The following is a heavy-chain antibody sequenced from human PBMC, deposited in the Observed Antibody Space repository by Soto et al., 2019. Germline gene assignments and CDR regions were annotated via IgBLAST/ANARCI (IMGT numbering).Heavy chain of an antibody. J-gene: IGHJ4*02. CDR3: AAPDSSGHYQFFDY. CDR2: ILAIFGTA. D-gene: IGHD3-22*01. V-gene: IGHV1-69*01. Sequence: QVQLVQSGAELKKPGSSVKVSCTASGGAFSKYAISWVRQAPGQGLEWMGGILAIFGTAHYAQKFQGRVSMTADESTSTVYMELRNLTSDDTAVYFCAAPDSSGHYQFFDYWGQGTLVSVSS. CDR1: GGAFSKYA.